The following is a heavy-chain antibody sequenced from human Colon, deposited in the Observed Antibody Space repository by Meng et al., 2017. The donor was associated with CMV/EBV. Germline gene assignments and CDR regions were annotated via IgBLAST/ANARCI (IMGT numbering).Heavy chain of an antibody. CDR1: GFTFSSYA. CDR2: IYSGGSST. D-gene: IGHD2-2*01. J-gene: IGHJ4*02. Sequence: GESLKISCAASGFTFSSYAMSWVRQAPGKGLEWVSVIYSGGSSTYYADSVKGRFTISRDNSKNTLYLQMNSLRAEDTAVYYCAKESMDYALDYWGQGTLVTVSS. V-gene: IGHV3-23*03. CDR3: AKESMDYALDY.